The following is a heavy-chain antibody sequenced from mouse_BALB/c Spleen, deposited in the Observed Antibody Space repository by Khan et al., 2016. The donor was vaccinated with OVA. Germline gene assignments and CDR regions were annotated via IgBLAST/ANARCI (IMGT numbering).Heavy chain of an antibody. D-gene: IGHD2-1*01. CDR3: TRNGFGNYDSLDY. Sequence: VQLQQSGTVLARPGASVKMSCKASGYSFTSYWMHWVKQRPGQGLEWIGAIYPGNSDTNYNQKFKGKAKLTAVTSTSTAYLELNSLPTEDSAVYYCTRNGFGNYDSLDYWGQGTTLTVSS. CDR2: IYPGNSDT. CDR1: GYSFTSYW. J-gene: IGHJ2*01. V-gene: IGHV1-5*01.